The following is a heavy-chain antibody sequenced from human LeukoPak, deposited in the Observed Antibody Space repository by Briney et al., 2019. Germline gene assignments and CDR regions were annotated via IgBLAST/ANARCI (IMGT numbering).Heavy chain of an antibody. Sequence: GGSLRLSCAASGFTFSIYAMTWVRQAPRKGLEWVSAISGSGGNTYYADSVKGRFTISRDNSKNTLYLQMNSLRAEDTAVYYCARTRDGYKPYFFNYWGQGTLVTVSS. V-gene: IGHV3-23*01. J-gene: IGHJ4*02. CDR2: ISGSGGNT. D-gene: IGHD5-24*01. CDR3: ARTRDGYKPYFFNY. CDR1: GFTFSIYA.